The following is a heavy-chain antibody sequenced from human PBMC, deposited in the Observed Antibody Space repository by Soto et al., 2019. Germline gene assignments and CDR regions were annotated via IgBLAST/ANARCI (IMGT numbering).Heavy chain of an antibody. CDR1: GYTFSGYY. Sequence: ASVKVSCKTSGYTFSGYYIHWVRQAPGQGLEWMGWINPSSGATNYVKKFQGRVTMTRDTSISTAYMELSGLRSDDTAMYYCAKTASATSCYNCYYYGLDVWGQGTTVPVSS. V-gene: IGHV1-2*02. CDR3: AKTASATSCYNCYYYGLDV. D-gene: IGHD2-2*02. CDR2: INPSSGAT. J-gene: IGHJ6*02.